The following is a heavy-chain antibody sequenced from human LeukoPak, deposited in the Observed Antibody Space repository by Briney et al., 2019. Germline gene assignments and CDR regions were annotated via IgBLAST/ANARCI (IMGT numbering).Heavy chain of an antibody. J-gene: IGHJ4*02. Sequence: ASVKVSCKASGYTFPSYSIIWVRQAPGQGLEGVGGIIPILGIENCAQKFQGRVTITADKYPSTLYMELSSVRSEDTAVYYCVMGGDYENYWGKGTLVTVSS. D-gene: IGHD4-17*01. CDR1: GYTFPSYS. CDR2: IIPILGIE. V-gene: IGHV1-69*10. CDR3: VMGGDYENY.